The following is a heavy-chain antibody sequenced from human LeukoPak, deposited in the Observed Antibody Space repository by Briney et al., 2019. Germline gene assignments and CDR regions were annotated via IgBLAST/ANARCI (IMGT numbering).Heavy chain of an antibody. Sequence: PSETLSLTCTVSGGSISSYYWSWIRQPAGKGLEWIGRIYTSGSTNYNPSLKSRVTISVDASKNQFSLKLSSVTAADTAVYYCARTTVTTGWFDPWGQGTLVTVSS. CDR3: ARTTVTTGWFDP. CDR1: GGSISSYY. CDR2: IYTSGST. D-gene: IGHD4-17*01. J-gene: IGHJ5*02. V-gene: IGHV4-4*07.